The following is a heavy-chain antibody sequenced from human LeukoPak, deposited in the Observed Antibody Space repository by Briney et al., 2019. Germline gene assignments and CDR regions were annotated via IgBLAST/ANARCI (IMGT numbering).Heavy chain of an antibody. J-gene: IGHJ5*02. CDR1: GYTFTSYG. Sequence: EASVKVSCKASGYTFTSYGISWVRQAPGQGLEWMGWINPNSGGTNYAQKFQGRVTMTRDTSISTAYMELSRLRSDDTAVYYCARGGPMVRGVIIRDWFDPWGQGTLVTVSS. CDR3: ARGGPMVRGVIIRDWFDP. D-gene: IGHD3-10*01. CDR2: INPNSGGT. V-gene: IGHV1-2*02.